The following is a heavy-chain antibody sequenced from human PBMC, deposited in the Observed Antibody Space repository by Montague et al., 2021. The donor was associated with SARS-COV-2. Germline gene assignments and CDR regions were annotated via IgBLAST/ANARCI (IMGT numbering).Heavy chain of an antibody. D-gene: IGHD4-17*01. V-gene: IGHV4-39*01. J-gene: IGHJ5*02. CDR2: IYSGST. CDR1: GGSISSSSYY. CDR3: AADYGERDWFDP. Sequence: SETLSLTCTVSGGSISSSSYYWGWIRQPPGKGLEWIGSIYSGSTYYNPSLKSRVTISVDTSKNQFSLKLSSVTAADTAVYYCAADYGERDWFDPWGQGTLVTVSS.